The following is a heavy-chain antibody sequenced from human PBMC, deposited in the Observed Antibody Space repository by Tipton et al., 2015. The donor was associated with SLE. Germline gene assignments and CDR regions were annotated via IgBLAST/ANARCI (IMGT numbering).Heavy chain of an antibody. D-gene: IGHD6-19*01. CDR3: ASHRRGGRAGPDY. V-gene: IGHV3-11*03. Sequence: SLRLSCAASGFTFSDYYMSWIRQAPGKGLEWVSYISSSSSYTNYADSVKGRFTISRDNAKNSLYLQMNSLRAEDTAVYYCASHRRGGRAGPDYWGQGTLVTVSS. CDR1: GFTFSDYY. CDR2: ISSSSSYT. J-gene: IGHJ4*02.